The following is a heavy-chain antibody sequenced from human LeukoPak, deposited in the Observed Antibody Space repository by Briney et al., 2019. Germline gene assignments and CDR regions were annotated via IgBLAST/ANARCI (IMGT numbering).Heavy chain of an antibody. CDR1: GGTFSSYA. CDR3: ARSYRDGDYFTLDYYYYYMDV. V-gene: IGHV1-69*01. D-gene: IGHD4-17*01. J-gene: IGHJ6*03. Sequence: SVKVSCKASGGTFSSYAISWVRQAPGQGLEWMGGIIPIFGTANYAQKFQGRVTITADESTSTAYMELSSLRSEDTAVYYCARSYRDGDYFTLDYYYYYMDVWGKGTTVTVSS. CDR2: IIPIFGTA.